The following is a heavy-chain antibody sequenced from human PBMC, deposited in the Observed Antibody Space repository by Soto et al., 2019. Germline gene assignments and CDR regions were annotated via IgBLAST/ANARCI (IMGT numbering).Heavy chain of an antibody. V-gene: IGHV3-30*03. J-gene: IGHJ6*02. CDR1: GFTFSDYA. CDR2: VSHDGRNT. D-gene: IGHD3-10*01. CDR3: ARAVRSGSYPYYYYGMDV. Sequence: HPGGSLRLSCAASGFTFSDYAMHWVRQAPGKGLEWVAVVSHDGRNTHYADSVKGRFTISRDNSKNTLYLQMNSLRVEDTAVYYCARAVRSGSYPYYYYGMDVWGQGTTVTVSS.